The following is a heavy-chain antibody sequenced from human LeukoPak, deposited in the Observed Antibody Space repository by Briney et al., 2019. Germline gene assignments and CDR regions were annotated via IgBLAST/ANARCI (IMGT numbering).Heavy chain of an antibody. CDR3: ARGQPPYSDGSTYYAGGFYYYDN. D-gene: IGHD2-15*01. Sequence: SETLSLTCAVYGGSFSGYYWSWIRQTPGKGLEWIGEINHSGSAKYNPSLKSRVTISVTLSKNQFSLGLSSVTAADTGVYYCARGQPPYSDGSTYYAGGFYYYDNWGQGTLVTVSS. J-gene: IGHJ4*02. CDR2: INHSGSA. CDR1: GGSFSGYY. V-gene: IGHV4-34*01.